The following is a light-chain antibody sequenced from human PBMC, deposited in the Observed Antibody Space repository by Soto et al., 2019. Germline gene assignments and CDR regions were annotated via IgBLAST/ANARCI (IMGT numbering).Light chain of an antibody. J-gene: IGKJ1*01. Sequence: EIVLTQSPGTLSLSPGESATLSCRASQTVGSDYLAWYQQRPGQAPRLLIYGTSSRATGIPDRFSGSGSGTDFPLTISRLEPEDFAVYYCQQYRTSTQTFGQGTKVEIK. CDR2: GTS. CDR3: QQYRTSTQT. V-gene: IGKV3-20*01. CDR1: QTVGSDY.